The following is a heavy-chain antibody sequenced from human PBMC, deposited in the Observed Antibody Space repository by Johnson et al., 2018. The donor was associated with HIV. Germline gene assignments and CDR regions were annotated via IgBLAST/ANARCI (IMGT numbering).Heavy chain of an antibody. CDR3: ARELAGHNAFDI. V-gene: IGHV3-53*02. CDR1: GFTVSNNY. Sequence: VQLVETGGGLIQPGGSLRLSCAASGFTVSNNYMSWVRQAPGKGLEWVSFIYSGGTTYYADSVKGRFTISRDNPKNTLYLQMNSLRAEDTAVYYCARELAGHNAFDIWGQGTMVTVSS. D-gene: IGHD6-19*01. CDR2: IYSGGTT. J-gene: IGHJ3*02.